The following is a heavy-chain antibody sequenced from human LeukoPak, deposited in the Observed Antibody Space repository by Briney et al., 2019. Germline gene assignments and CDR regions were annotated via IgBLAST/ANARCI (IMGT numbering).Heavy chain of an antibody. Sequence: ASVKVSCKASGGTFSSYAISWVRQAPGQGLEWMGWISAYNGNTNYAQKLQGRVTMTTDTSTSTAYMELRSLRSDDTAVYYCARASYYDYVWGSYQPTGGWFDPWGQGTLVTVSS. CDR1: GGTFSSYA. CDR2: ISAYNGNT. D-gene: IGHD3-16*02. V-gene: IGHV1-18*01. CDR3: ARASYYDYVWGSYQPTGGWFDP. J-gene: IGHJ5*02.